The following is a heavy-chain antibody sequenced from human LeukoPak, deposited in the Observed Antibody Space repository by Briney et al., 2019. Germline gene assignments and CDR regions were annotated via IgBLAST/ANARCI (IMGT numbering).Heavy chain of an antibody. CDR2: INQHGSES. CDR3: AREGFYCSSTSCYVDY. D-gene: IGHD2-2*01. Sequence: GGSLRLSCAASGFTFSSHWMSWVRQAPGKGLEWVANINQHGSESYYVDSVKGRFIISRDNAKKSLYLQMNSLRAEDTAVYYCAREGFYCSSTSCYVDYWGQGTLVTVSS. J-gene: IGHJ4*02. CDR1: GFTFSSHW. V-gene: IGHV3-7*01.